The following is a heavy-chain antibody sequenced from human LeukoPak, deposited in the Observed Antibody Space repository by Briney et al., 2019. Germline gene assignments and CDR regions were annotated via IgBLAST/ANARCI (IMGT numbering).Heavy chain of an antibody. D-gene: IGHD3-22*01. CDR1: GGTFSSYG. CDR3: ARDRPYDSSGYGAFDI. V-gene: IGHV1-2*02. Sequence: ASVKVSCKASGGTFSSYGISWVRQAPGQGLEWMGWINPNSGGTNYAQKFQGRVTMTRDTSISTAYMELSRLRSDDTAVYYCARDRPYDSSGYGAFDIWGQGTMVTVSS. J-gene: IGHJ3*02. CDR2: INPNSGGT.